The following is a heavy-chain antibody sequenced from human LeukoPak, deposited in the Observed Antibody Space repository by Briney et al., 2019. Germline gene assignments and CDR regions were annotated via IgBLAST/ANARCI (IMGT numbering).Heavy chain of an antibody. CDR3: TTSVDTAMVTEGVPVDY. Sequence: GGSLRLSCAASGFTFSNTWMSWVRQAPGKGLEWVGRIKSKTDGGTTDYAAPVKGRFTISRDDSKNTLYLQMNSLKTEDTAVYYCTTSVDTAMVTEGVPVDYWGQGTLVTVCS. CDR2: IKSKTDGGTT. CDR1: GFTFSNTW. D-gene: IGHD5-18*01. V-gene: IGHV3-15*01. J-gene: IGHJ4*02.